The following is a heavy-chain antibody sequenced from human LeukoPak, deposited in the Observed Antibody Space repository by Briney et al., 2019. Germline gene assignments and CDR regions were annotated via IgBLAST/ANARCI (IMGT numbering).Heavy chain of an antibody. Sequence: QPGGALRLSCAPSGFTFSRFARSWVRQAPGKGLEWVSGITGSGVSTYHADSVKGRFTISRDNSKNTLYLQMNSLRAEDTAVYYCAKGEVSSDSQAFDYWGQGTLVTVSS. CDR1: GFTFSRFA. D-gene: IGHD6-19*01. CDR3: AKGEVSSDSQAFDY. CDR2: ITGSGVST. V-gene: IGHV3-23*01. J-gene: IGHJ4*02.